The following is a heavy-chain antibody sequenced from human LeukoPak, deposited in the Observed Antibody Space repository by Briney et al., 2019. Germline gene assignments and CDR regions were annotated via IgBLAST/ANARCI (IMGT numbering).Heavy chain of an antibody. D-gene: IGHD3-22*01. CDR1: GYTFTGYY. J-gene: IGHJ4*02. CDR3: ARDYVWGSSPSRDSSGYYLIPFDY. Sequence: GASVKVSCKASGYTFTGYYMHWVRQAPGQGLEWMGWINPNSGGTNYAQKFQGGVTMTRDTSISTAYMELSRLRSDDTAVYYCARDYVWGSSPSRDSSGYYLIPFDYWGQGTLVTVSS. V-gene: IGHV1-2*02. CDR2: INPNSGGT.